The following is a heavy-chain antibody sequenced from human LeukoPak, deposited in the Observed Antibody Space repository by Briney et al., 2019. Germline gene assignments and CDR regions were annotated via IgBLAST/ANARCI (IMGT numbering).Heavy chain of an antibody. Sequence: GGSLRLSCAASGFTFSSYAMHWVRQAPGKGLEWVAVISYDGSNKYYADSVKGRFTISRDNSKNTLYLQMNSLRAEDTALYYCAKDGGIVAAGIDYWGQGTLVTVSS. CDR2: ISYDGSNK. CDR3: AKDGGIVAAGIDY. D-gene: IGHD5-12*01. J-gene: IGHJ4*02. CDR1: GFTFSSYA. V-gene: IGHV3-30*04.